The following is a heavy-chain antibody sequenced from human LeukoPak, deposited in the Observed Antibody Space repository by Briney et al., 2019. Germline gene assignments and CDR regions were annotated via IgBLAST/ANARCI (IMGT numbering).Heavy chain of an antibody. CDR2: INHSGYT. D-gene: IGHD5-18*01. CDR1: GGSFSAYY. CDR3: ARIGYTYGFAFDY. V-gene: IGHV4-34*01. Sequence: SETLSLTCAVYGGSFSAYYWSWIRQPPGKGLEWIGEINHSGYTNYNPSLKSRVTISVDTSKNQFSLKLSSVTAADTAVYYCARIGYTYGFAFDYWGQGTLVTVSS. J-gene: IGHJ4*02.